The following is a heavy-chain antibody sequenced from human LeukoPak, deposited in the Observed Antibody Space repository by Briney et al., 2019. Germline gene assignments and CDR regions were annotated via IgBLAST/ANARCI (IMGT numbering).Heavy chain of an antibody. CDR2: IYYSGST. J-gene: IGHJ5*02. CDR1: GGSISSYY. Sequence: PSETLSLTSTVSGGSISSYYWSWIRQPPGKGLEWIGYIYYSGSTNYNPSLKSRVTISVDTSKNQFSLKLSSVTAADTAVYYCARVANWNYGFDPWGQGTLVTVSS. CDR3: ARVANWNYGFDP. V-gene: IGHV4-59*01. D-gene: IGHD1-7*01.